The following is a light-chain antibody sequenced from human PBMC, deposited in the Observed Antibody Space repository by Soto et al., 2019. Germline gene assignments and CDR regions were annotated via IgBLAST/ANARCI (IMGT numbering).Light chain of an antibody. J-gene: IGKJ1*01. V-gene: IGKV1-5*03. CDR3: QQYNDYSPRT. CDR2: KAS. CDR1: QSISSW. Sequence: DIQMTQSPSTLSASVGDRVTITCRANQSISSWLAWYQQKPGKAPKLLIYKASNLESGVPSRFSGSQSGTELTLTISSLQPDDFASYFCQQYNDYSPRTFGQGTKVEIK.